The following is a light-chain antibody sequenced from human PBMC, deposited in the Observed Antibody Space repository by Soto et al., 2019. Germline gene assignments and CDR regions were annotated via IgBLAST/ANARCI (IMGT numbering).Light chain of an antibody. V-gene: IGKV1-5*03. CDR1: ESIRTW. CDR3: QQYCSHST. J-gene: IGKJ1*01. CDR2: AAS. Sequence: IQMNQSPSTLSASVGDRVIITCRASESIRTWLAWYQQKPGKAPKLLIYAASTLESGVPSRFSGSGSATEFTLTISSLQSDDFATYYCQQYCSHSTFGQGTRVEIK.